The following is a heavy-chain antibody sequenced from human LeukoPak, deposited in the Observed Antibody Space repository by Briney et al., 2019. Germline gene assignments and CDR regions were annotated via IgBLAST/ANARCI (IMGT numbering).Heavy chain of an antibody. CDR2: IYYSGST. CDR3: ARASRIVVVPAAILNWFDP. CDR1: GGSISSGGYY. Sequence: SETLSLTCTVSGGSISSGGYYWSWIRQHPGKGLEWIGYIYYSGSTYYNPSLKSRVSLSVDTSKNQFSLKLSSVTAADTAVYYCARASRIVVVPAAILNWFDPWGQGTLVTVSS. J-gene: IGHJ5*02. D-gene: IGHD2-2*01. V-gene: IGHV4-31*03.